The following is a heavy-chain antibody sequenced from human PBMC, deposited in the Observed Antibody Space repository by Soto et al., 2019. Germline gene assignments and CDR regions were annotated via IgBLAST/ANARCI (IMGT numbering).Heavy chain of an antibody. D-gene: IGHD6-6*01. Sequence: QVQLVQSGAEVKKPGSSVNVSCKASGGTFSSYAISWVRQAPGQGLEWMGGIIPIFGTANYAQKFQGRVTITADESTSTAYMALSSLRSEDTAVYYCAREYSSSSALHFDYCGQGTLVTVSS. CDR3: AREYSSSSALHFDY. J-gene: IGHJ4*02. CDR1: GGTFSSYA. CDR2: IIPIFGTA. V-gene: IGHV1-69*01.